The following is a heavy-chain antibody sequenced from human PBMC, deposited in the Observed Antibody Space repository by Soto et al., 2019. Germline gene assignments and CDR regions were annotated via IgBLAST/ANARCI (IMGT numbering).Heavy chain of an antibody. CDR3: ARAGISQAAAGSLDCCPIDS. CDR1: GFTVSSNY. D-gene: IGHD6-13*01. CDR2: IYSGGTT. V-gene: IGHV3-66*01. Sequence: EVQLVESGGGLVQPGGSLRLSCAASGFTVSSNYMGWVRQAPGKGLERVSIIYSGGTTYYADSVKGRFTISRDNSKNTLYLQMNSLRAEDTAVYYCARAGISQAAAGSLDCCPIDSWGQGTLVTVSS. J-gene: IGHJ4*02.